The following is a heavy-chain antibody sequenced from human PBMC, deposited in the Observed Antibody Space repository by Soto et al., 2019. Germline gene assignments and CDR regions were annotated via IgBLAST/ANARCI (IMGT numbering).Heavy chain of an antibody. CDR1: GGSISSSSYY. V-gene: IGHV4-39*07. J-gene: IGHJ4*02. CDR2: INHSGST. Sequence: SETLSLTCAVSGGSISSSSYYWGWIRQPPGKGLEWIGEINHSGSTNYNPSLKSRVIISVDTSRKQFSLKLRSVTAADTAIYYCARGDGELRYFDWFSWGLGTLVTVSS. D-gene: IGHD3-9*01. CDR3: ARGDGELRYFDWFS.